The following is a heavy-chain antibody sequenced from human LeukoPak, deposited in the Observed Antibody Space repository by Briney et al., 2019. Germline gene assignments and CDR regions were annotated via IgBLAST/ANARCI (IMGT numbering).Heavy chain of an antibody. V-gene: IGHV4-39*01. Sequence: SETLSLTCIVSGGSISSGSHYWAWVRQPPGKGLEWIASMLYSGNTYYNPSLKSRVTISVDTSKNQFFLRLSSVTAADTTVYYCARHLDSRGRYFDYWGREPWSPSPQ. CDR3: ARHLDSRGRYFDY. CDR1: GGSISSGSHY. D-gene: IGHD3-22*01. CDR2: MLYSGNT. J-gene: IGHJ4*02.